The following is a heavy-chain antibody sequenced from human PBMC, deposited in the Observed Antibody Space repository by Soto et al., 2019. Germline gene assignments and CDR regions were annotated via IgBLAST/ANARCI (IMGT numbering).Heavy chain of an antibody. V-gene: IGHV4-34*01. J-gene: IGHJ6*02. CDR1: GGSFSGYY. CDR3: ARTLLYCSSTSCHYYYYYGMDV. D-gene: IGHD2-2*01. Sequence: PSETLSLTCAVYGGSFSGYYWSWIRQPPGKGLEWIGEINHSGSTNYNPSLKSRVTISVDTSKNQFSLKLSSVTAADTAVYYCARTLLYCSSTSCHYYYYYGMDVWGQGTTVTAP. CDR2: INHSGST.